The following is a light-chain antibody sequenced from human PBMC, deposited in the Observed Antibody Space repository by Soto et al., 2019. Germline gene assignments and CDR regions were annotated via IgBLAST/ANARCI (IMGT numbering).Light chain of an antibody. V-gene: IGLV2-14*01. CDR2: EVS. CDR1: SSDIGGYNY. J-gene: IGLJ1*01. CDR3: SSYTSSSTYV. Sequence: QSEMTQPASVAGSHGQSITFSCTGTSSDIGGYNYVSWYQQHPGKAPKLMIYEVSSRPSGVSNRFSGSKSGNTASLTISGLQAEDEADYYCSSYTSSSTYVFGTGTKFTVL.